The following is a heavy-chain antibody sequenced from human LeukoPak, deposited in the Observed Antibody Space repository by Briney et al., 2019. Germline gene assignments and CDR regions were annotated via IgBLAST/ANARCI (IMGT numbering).Heavy chain of an antibody. Sequence: SETLSLTCAVYGGSFSGYYWSWIRQPPGKGLEWIGEINHSGSTNYNPSLKSRVTISVDTPKNQFSLKLSSLTAADTAVYYCARAKGIAAAGYWGQGTLVTVSS. V-gene: IGHV4-34*01. CDR3: ARAKGIAAAGY. J-gene: IGHJ4*02. D-gene: IGHD6-13*01. CDR1: GGSFSGYY. CDR2: INHSGST.